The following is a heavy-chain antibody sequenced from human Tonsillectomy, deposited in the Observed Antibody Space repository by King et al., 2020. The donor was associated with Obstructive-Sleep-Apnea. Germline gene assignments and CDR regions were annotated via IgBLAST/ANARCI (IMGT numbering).Heavy chain of an antibody. V-gene: IGHV4-59*01. CDR1: GGFISSYS. CDR3: ARVWSTVVTNDAFDI. CDR2: IYNNGST. D-gene: IGHD4-23*01. J-gene: IGHJ3*02. Sequence: QLQESGPGLVEPSGTLSLTCTVSGGFISSYSWTWIPQPPGKGLEWVGYIYNNGSTNYNPSLQSRVTISIDTSKNQFSLKLSSVTAADTAVYYCARVWSTVVTNDAFDIWGQGTMVTVSS.